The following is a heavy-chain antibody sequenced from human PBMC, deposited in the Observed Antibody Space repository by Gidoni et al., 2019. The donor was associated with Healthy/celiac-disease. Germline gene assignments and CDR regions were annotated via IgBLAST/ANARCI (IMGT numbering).Heavy chain of an antibody. V-gene: IGHV3-15*07. J-gene: IGHJ4*02. Sequence: EVQLVVSGGGLVKPGGSLRLSCAASGLPFSNAWMNWVRQAPGKGLEWVGRIKRKNDGGTTDYAAPGKGRFTISRDDSKNTLYLQMNSMKTEDTAVYYCTTEQISGSYFLPQPGGPTDYWGQGTLVTVSS. CDR2: IKRKNDGGTT. CDR3: TTEQISGSYFLPQPGGPTDY. CDR1: GLPFSNAW. D-gene: IGHD1-26*01.